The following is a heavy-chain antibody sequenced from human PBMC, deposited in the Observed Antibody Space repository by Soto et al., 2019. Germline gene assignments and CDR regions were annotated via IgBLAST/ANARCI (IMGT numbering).Heavy chain of an antibody. V-gene: IGHV4-59*08. CDR3: ARHTPNFFIVTSYYYSYSDY. CDR1: AGSIRQQQ. D-gene: IGHD3-22*01. Sequence: TRCLPRTVSAGSIRQQQWIVFLHPPERGLEWIGYIYFSGSTNYNPSLQSRVTMSVDTSKNQFSLKLSSVTATDTAVYFCARHTPNFFIVTSYYYSYSDYWGEGRLV. CDR2: IYFSGST. J-gene: IGHJ4*02.